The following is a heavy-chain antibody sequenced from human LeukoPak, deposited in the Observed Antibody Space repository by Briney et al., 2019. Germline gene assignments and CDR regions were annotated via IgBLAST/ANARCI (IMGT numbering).Heavy chain of an antibody. Sequence: KPSETLSLTCAVYGGSFSGYYWSWIRQPPGKGLEWIGEINHSGSTNYNPSLKSRVTISVDTSKNQFSLKLSSVTAADTAVYYCAREWIQLPRFDYWGQGTLVTVSS. CDR3: AREWIQLPRFDY. CDR2: INHSGST. CDR1: GGSFSGYY. V-gene: IGHV4-34*01. D-gene: IGHD5-18*01. J-gene: IGHJ4*02.